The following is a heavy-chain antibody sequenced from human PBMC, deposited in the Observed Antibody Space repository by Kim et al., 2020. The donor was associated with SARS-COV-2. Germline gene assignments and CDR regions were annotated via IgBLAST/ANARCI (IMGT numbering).Heavy chain of an antibody. CDR1: GGSISSSSYY. D-gene: IGHD5-18*01. Sequence: SETLSLTCTVSGGSISSSSYYWGWIRQPPGKGLEWIGSIYYSGSTYYNPSLKSRVTISVDTSKNQFSLKLSSVTAADTAVYYCARDQGIQLWFSPGGSPKDAFDIWGQGTMVTVSS. J-gene: IGHJ3*02. CDR3: ARDQGIQLWFSPGGSPKDAFDI. V-gene: IGHV4-39*07. CDR2: IYYSGST.